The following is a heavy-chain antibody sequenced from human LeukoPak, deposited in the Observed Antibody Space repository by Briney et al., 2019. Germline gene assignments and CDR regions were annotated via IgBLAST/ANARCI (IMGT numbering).Heavy chain of an antibody. CDR2: IYYSGSS. J-gene: IGHJ4*02. Sequence: SETLSLTCTVSGGSISSDHYYWGWIRQPPGKGLEWIGSIYYSGSSYYNPSLKSRVTISVDTSKNQFSLKLSSVTAADTAVYFCARGRYSFGYWGQGTLVTVSS. V-gene: IGHV4-39*01. CDR1: GGSISSDHYY. D-gene: IGHD5-18*01. CDR3: ARGRYSFGY.